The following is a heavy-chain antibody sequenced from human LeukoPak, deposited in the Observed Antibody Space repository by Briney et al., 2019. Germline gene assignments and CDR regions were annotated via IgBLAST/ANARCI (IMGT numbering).Heavy chain of an antibody. CDR3: ARSPIGGYGDRYYFDY. V-gene: IGHV4-59*01. CDR1: GGSLSSYY. Sequence: SGTLSLTCTVSGGSLSSYYWSWIRQPPGKGLEWVGYIYYSGSTNYNPSLKSRVTISVDPSKNQFSLKLSSVTAADTAVYYCARSPIGGYGDRYYFDYWGQGTLVTVSS. CDR2: IYYSGST. J-gene: IGHJ4*02. D-gene: IGHD4-17*01.